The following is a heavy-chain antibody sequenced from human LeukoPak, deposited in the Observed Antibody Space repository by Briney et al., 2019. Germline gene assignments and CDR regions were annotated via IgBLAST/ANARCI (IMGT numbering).Heavy chain of an antibody. V-gene: IGHV3-21*01. D-gene: IGHD7-27*01. CDR2: VSSTSNYI. CDR3: ARAGDILLVSYFHYYGMDV. Sequence: GGSLRLSCAASGFTFSNYSMNWVRQAPGKGPEWVSSVSSTSNYIYYAESVRGRFAVSRDNAKNSLYLQMNSLRADDTAVYYCARAGDILLVSYFHYYGMDVWGQGTTVIVSS. CDR1: GFTFSNYS. J-gene: IGHJ6*02.